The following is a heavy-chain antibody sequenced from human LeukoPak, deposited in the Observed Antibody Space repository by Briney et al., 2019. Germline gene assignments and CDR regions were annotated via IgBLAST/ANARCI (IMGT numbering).Heavy chain of an antibody. Sequence: GGSLRLSCAASGFTFSSYSMNWVRQAPGKGLEWVSYISSSSSTIYYADSVRGRFTISRDNAKNSLYLQMNSLRAEDTAVYYCAKGPTVSGAFDIWGQGTMVTVSS. CDR1: GFTFSSYS. V-gene: IGHV3-48*01. CDR2: ISSSSSTI. D-gene: IGHD4-17*01. J-gene: IGHJ3*02. CDR3: AKGPTVSGAFDI.